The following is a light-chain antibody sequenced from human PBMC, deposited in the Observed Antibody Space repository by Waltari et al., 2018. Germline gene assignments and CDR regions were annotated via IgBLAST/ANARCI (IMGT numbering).Light chain of an antibody. CDR1: QSLFYSSNNKNY. V-gene: IGKV4-1*01. J-gene: IGKJ1*01. CDR3: QQYYSTPWT. Sequence: DIVMTQSPDSLAVSLGERATINCKSSQSLFYSSNNKNYLAWSRHKPGHPPKLLLYWAYTRESGVPDRFSGSGSGTDFTLTISSLQAEDVAVYYCQQYYSTPWTFGQGTKVEIK. CDR2: WAY.